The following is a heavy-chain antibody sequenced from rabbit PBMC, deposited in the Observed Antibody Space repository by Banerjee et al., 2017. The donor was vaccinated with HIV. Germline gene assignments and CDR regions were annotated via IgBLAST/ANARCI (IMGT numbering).Heavy chain of an antibody. V-gene: IGHV1S40*01. CDR3: ARASSNVDYAFNL. D-gene: IGHD2-1*01. CDR1: GFSFSGSYY. CDR2: IYGGDGAT. Sequence: QSLEESGGDLVKPGASLTLTCTASGFSFSGSYYMCWVRQAPGKGLEWIACIYGGDGATYYASWAKGRFTISKTSSTVDLKMTSLTDADTATYFCARASSNVDYAFNLWGPGTLVTVS. J-gene: IGHJ4*01.